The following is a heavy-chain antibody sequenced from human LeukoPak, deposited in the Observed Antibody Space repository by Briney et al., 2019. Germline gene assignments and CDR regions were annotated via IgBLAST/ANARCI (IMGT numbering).Heavy chain of an antibody. CDR3: ARAAETPDYYYYGMDV. Sequence: ASVKVSCKASGYTFTSYYMHWVRQAPGQGLEWMGIINPSGGSTSYAQKFQGRVTMTRDTSTSTFYMELSSLRSEDTAVYYCARAAETPDYYYYGMDVWGQGTTVTVSS. V-gene: IGHV1-46*01. CDR1: GYTFTSYY. J-gene: IGHJ6*02. CDR2: INPSGGST.